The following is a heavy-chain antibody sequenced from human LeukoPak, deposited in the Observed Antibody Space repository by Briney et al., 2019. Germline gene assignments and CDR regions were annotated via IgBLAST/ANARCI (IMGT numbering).Heavy chain of an antibody. CDR1: GGSFSGYY. CDR3: ARGFGITMIPRGYYFDY. J-gene: IGHJ4*02. Sequence: SETLSLTCAVYGGSFSGYYWSWIRQPPGKGLEWIGEINHSGSTNYNPSLKSRVTISVDTSKNQFSLKLSSVTAADTAVYYCARGFGITMIPRGYYFDYWGRGTLVTVSS. V-gene: IGHV4-34*01. CDR2: INHSGST. D-gene: IGHD3-22*01.